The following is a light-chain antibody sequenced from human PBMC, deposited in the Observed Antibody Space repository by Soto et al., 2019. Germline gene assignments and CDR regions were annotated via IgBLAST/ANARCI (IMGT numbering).Light chain of an antibody. J-gene: IGKJ1*01. V-gene: IGKV3-20*01. CDR2: DAS. CDR3: QQYGNSPQT. Sequence: VLTQSPATLSLSPGERATLSCRASQSVGSYLAWYQQKPGQAPRLLIYDASNRATGIPDRFSGSGSGTDFTLTISRLEPEDFAVYYCQQYGNSPQTFGQRTKVDI. CDR1: QSVGSY.